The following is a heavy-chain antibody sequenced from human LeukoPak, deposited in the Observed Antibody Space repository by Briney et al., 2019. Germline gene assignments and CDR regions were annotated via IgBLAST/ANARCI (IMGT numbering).Heavy chain of an antibody. J-gene: IGHJ4*02. D-gene: IGHD5-18*01. CDR2: ISSNGGST. V-gene: IGHV3-64*01. CDR1: GFTFSSYA. CDR3: ARDSAWIQLWSSPDY. Sequence: GGSLRLSCAASGFTFSSYAMHWVRQAPGKGLEYVSAISSNGGSTYYANSVKGRFTISRDNSKNTLYLQMGSLRAEDMAVYYCARDSAWIQLWSSPDYWGQGTLVTVSS.